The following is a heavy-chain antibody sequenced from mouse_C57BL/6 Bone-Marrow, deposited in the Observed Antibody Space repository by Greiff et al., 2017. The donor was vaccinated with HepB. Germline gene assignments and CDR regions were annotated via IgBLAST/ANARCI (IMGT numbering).Heavy chain of an antibody. CDR2: IYPGDGDT. V-gene: IGHV1-82*01. CDR3: ASSVDYGNYVGYYAMDY. J-gene: IGHJ4*01. CDR1: GYAFSSSW. D-gene: IGHD2-1*01. Sequence: QVQLQQSGPELVKPGASVKISCKASGYAFSSSWMNWVKQRPGKGLEWIGRIYPGDGDTNYNGKFKGKATLTADKSSSTAYMQLSSLTSEDSAVYFCASSVDYGNYVGYYAMDYWGQGTSVTVSS.